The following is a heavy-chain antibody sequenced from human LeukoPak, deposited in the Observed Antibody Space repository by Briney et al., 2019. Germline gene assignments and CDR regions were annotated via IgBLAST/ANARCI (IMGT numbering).Heavy chain of an antibody. CDR3: ARQSSGPFDY. CDR2: IYYSGST. CDR1: GGSTSSYY. Sequence: MPSETLSLTCTVSGGSTSSYYWSWIRQPPGKGLEWIGYIYYSGSTNYNPSLKSRVTISVDTSKNQFSLKLNSVTAADTAVYYCARQSSGPFDYWGQGTLVTVSS. J-gene: IGHJ4*02. V-gene: IGHV4-59*01. D-gene: IGHD3-10*01.